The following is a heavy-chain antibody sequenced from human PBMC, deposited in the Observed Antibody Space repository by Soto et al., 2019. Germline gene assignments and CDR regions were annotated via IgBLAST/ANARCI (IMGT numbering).Heavy chain of an antibody. J-gene: IGHJ5*02. CDR3: ALIAAAEPGWFDP. V-gene: IGHV5-51*01. Sequence: PXESLKMSVRGSGYRSTSYWIALVRPIPGKGLEWMGIIYPGDSDTRYSPSFQGQVTISADKSISTAYLQWSSLKASGNAMYSCALIAAAEPGWFDPWGQGTLVTVSS. D-gene: IGHD6-13*01. CDR1: GYRSTSYW. CDR2: IYPGDSDT.